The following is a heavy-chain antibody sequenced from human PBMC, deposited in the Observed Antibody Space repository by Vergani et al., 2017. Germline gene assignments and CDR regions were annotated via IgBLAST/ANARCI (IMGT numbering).Heavy chain of an antibody. CDR3: ARHSTVEWLVKLGWIDP. J-gene: IGHJ5*02. Sequence: QLQLQESGPGLVKPSATLSLTCSVSGASIRSSNYYLGWIRPPPGKGLVWNASIYYSGSTYYNPSLKSRVTISVDTSKNQFSLKLSSVTAADTAVYFCARHSTVEWLVKLGWIDPWGQGILVTVSS. CDR1: GASIRSSNYY. V-gene: IGHV4-39*01. CDR2: IYYSGST. D-gene: IGHD6-19*01.